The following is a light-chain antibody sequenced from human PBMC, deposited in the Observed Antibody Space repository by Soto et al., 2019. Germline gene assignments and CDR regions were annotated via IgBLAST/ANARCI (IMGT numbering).Light chain of an antibody. Sequence: DIVVTQSPLSLPVTPGEPASISCWSSQIILHINGYNYLDWYLQKPGQSPQLLICLASNRASGVPDRFSGSGSGTDFTLTISRLEPEDFALYYCQRYGNSPTFGGGTKVDIK. J-gene: IGKJ4*01. V-gene: IGKV2-28*01. CDR1: QIILHINGYNY. CDR3: QRYGNSPT. CDR2: LAS.